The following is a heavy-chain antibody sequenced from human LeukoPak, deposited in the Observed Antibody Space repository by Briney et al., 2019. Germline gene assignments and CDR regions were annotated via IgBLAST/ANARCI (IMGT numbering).Heavy chain of an antibody. J-gene: IGHJ4*02. CDR2: INPSGGST. V-gene: IGHV1-46*01. D-gene: IGHD5-24*01. CDR1: GYTFTSYY. CDR3: ARRYAWGRDGYNTVGY. Sequence: ASVKVSCKASGYTFTSYYMHWVRQPPGQGLEWMGIINPSGGSTSYAQKFQGRVTMTRDMSTSTVYMELSSLSSEDTAVYYCARRYAWGRDGYNTVGYRGQGTLVTVSA.